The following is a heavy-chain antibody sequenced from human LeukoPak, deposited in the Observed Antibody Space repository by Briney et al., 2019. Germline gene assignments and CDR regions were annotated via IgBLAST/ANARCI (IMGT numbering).Heavy chain of an antibody. CDR3: ARGVVVVVAATRDWFDP. CDR1: GYTFTGYY. Sequence: ASVKVSCKASGYTFTGYYMHWVRQAPGQGLEWMGWINPSSGGTNYAQKFQGRVTMTRDTSISTAYMELSRLRSDDTAVYYCARGVVVVVAATRDWFDPWGQGTLVTVSS. D-gene: IGHD2-15*01. J-gene: IGHJ5*02. CDR2: INPSSGGT. V-gene: IGHV1-2*02.